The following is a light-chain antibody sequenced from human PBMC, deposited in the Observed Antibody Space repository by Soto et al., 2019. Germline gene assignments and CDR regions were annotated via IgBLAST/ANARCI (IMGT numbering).Light chain of an antibody. CDR3: NSYTSSSADVL. V-gene: IGLV2-14*03. CDR1: SSDIGSYKY. CDR2: DVS. Sequence: QSALAQPASVSGSPGQSITISCTGTSSDIGSYKYVSWYQQHPGKAPKLMIYDVSSRPSGISNRFSGSKSGNTASLTISGLQAEDEADYYCNSYTSSSADVLFGGGTKVTVL. J-gene: IGLJ2*01.